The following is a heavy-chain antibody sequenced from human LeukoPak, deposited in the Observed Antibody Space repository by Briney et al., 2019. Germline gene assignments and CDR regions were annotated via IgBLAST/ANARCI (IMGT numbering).Heavy chain of an antibody. V-gene: IGHV4-59*01. CDR2: IYYSGST. CDR1: GGSISSYY. Sequence: PSETLSLTCTASGGSISSYYWSWIRQPPGKGLEWIGYIYYSGSTNYNPSLKSRVTISVDTSKNQFSLKLSSVTAADTAVYYCARVKSRTVTTLGFDPWGQGTLVTVSS. D-gene: IGHD4-17*01. J-gene: IGHJ5*02. CDR3: ARVKSRTVTTLGFDP.